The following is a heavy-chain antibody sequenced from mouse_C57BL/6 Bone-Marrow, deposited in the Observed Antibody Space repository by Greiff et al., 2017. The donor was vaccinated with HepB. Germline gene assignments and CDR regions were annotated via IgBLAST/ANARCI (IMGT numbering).Heavy chain of an antibody. CDR1: GFNIKDDY. J-gene: IGHJ3*01. CDR2: IDPENGDT. CDR3: TTEAY. Sequence: EVQRVESGAELVRPGASVKLSCTASGFNIKDDYMHWVKQRPEQGLEWIGWIDPENGDTEYASKFQGKATITADTSSTTAYLQLSSLTSEDTAVYYCTTEAYWGQGTVVTVSA. V-gene: IGHV14-4*01.